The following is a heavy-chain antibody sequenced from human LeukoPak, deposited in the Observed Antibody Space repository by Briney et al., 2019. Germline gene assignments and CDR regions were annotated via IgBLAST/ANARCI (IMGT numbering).Heavy chain of an antibody. Sequence: GGSLRLSCAASGFSFTNNAMSWVRQAPGKGLEWVSASGSDGGTYYADSVKGRFTISRDNSKNTLYLRMNSLRAEDTAVYYCAKDLLNWEFDYWGQGTLVTVSS. CDR1: GFSFTNNA. CDR3: AKDLLNWEFDY. J-gene: IGHJ4*02. V-gene: IGHV3-23*01. CDR2: SGSDGGT. D-gene: IGHD7-27*01.